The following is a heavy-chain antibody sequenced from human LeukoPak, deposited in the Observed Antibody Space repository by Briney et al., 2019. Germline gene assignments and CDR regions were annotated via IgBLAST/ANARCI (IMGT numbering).Heavy chain of an antibody. CDR1: GGSISSYY. J-gene: IGHJ1*01. V-gene: IGHV4-59*01. CDR3: ARDTPGGFQH. D-gene: IGHD2-15*01. Sequence: SETLSLTCTVSGGSISSYYWSWIRQPPGKGLEWIGYIYYSGSTNYNLSLKSRVTISVDTSKNQFSLKLSSVTAADTAVYYCARDTPGGFQHWGQGTLVTVSS. CDR2: IYYSGST.